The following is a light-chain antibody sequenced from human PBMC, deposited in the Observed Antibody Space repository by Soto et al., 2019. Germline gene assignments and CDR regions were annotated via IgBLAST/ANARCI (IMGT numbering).Light chain of an antibody. J-gene: IGLJ1*01. CDR3: QSYDSSLTGSGV. Sequence: QSVLTQPPSVSGAPGQRVTISCTGSNSNIGAGYDVHWYQQLPGTAPKLLIYDSRYRPSGVPERFAGSKSGTSASLAITGLQAEVEADYYCQSYDSSLTGSGVFGTGTKLTVL. CDR2: DSR. CDR1: NSNIGAGYD. V-gene: IGLV1-40*01.